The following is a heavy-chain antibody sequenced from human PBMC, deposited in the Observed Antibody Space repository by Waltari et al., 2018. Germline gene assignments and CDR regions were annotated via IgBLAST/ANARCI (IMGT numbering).Heavy chain of an antibody. J-gene: IGHJ6*03. CDR2: ISNSGSTM. CDR1: GFSSRNYE. V-gene: IGHV3-48*03. CDR3: ARPSTEYYYYYYYMDV. Sequence: EMQVVESGGDLVQPGGSLRLSCAAVGFSSRNYELNWIRQAPGKGLEWVSYISNSGSTMYYADSVKGRFTISRDNAKNSLYLEMNSLRAEDTAIYYCARPSTEYYYYYYYMDVWGKGTTVTVS.